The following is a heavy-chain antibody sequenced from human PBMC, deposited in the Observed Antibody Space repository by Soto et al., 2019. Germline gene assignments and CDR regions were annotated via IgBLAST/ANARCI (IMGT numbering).Heavy chain of an antibody. CDR3: AKAMTLFGVVWDHDAFDI. J-gene: IGHJ3*02. D-gene: IGHD3-3*01. CDR2: ISYDGSNV. CDR1: GFSISSFA. V-gene: IGHV3-30*18. Sequence: QVQLVESGGGVVQPGRSLRLSCAASGFSISSFAMHWVRQAPGKGLEWVAVISYDGSNVYYEDSVKGRFTISRDNSKNTLNLQMNSLRAEDTAVYYCAKAMTLFGVVWDHDAFDIWGQGTMVTVSS.